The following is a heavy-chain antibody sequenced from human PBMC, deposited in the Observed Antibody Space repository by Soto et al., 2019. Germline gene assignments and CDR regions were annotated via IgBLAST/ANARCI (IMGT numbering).Heavy chain of an antibody. Sequence: QVQLVQSGAEVKKPGSSVKVSCKASGGTFSSYAISWVRQAPGQGLEWMGGIIPIFGTANYAQKFQGRVTITADESTSTAYMELSSLVSEDTAVYYCARLIDYYDSSGQGFDYWGQGTLVTVSS. J-gene: IGHJ4*02. D-gene: IGHD3-22*01. V-gene: IGHV1-69*01. CDR3: ARLIDYYDSSGQGFDY. CDR2: IIPIFGTA. CDR1: GGTFSSYA.